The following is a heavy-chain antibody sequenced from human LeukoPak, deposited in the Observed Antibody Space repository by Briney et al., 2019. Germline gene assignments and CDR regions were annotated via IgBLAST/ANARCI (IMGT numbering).Heavy chain of an antibody. D-gene: IGHD2-2*02. CDR2: ISDSGTDT. J-gene: IGHJ4*02. CDR3: ARTDCTSSSCYTIDY. Sequence: GGSLRLSCAASGFTFSYYAMSWVRQAPGKGLEWVSVISDSGTDTSYADSGRGRFTISRDNSKNTLYLQMNSLRAEDTAVYYCARTDCTSSSCYTIDYWGQGTLVTVSS. CDR1: GFTFSYYA. V-gene: IGHV3-23*01.